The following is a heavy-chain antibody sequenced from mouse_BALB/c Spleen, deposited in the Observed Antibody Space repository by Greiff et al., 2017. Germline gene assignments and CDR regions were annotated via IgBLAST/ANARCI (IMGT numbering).Heavy chain of an antibody. D-gene: IGHD1-1*01. CDR3: ARYGVITTVVDSSAMDY. Sequence: QVQLQQSGAELMKPGASVKISCKATGYTFSSYWIEWVKQRPGHGLEWIGEILPGSGSTNYNEKFKGKATFTADTSSNTAYMHLSSLTSEDSAVYYCARYGVITTVVDSSAMDYWGQGTSVTVAS. CDR2: ILPGSGST. CDR1: GYTFSSYW. J-gene: IGHJ4*01. V-gene: IGHV1-9*01.